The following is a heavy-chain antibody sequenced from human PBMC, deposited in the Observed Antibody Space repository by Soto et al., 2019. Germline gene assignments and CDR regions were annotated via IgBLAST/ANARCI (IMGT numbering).Heavy chain of an antibody. D-gene: IGHD3-10*01. CDR3: ARDLGYGSGSYENWFDP. CDR2: IIPILGIA. CDR1: GGTFSSYT. V-gene: IGHV1-69*08. J-gene: IGHJ5*02. Sequence: QVQLVQSGAEVKKPGSSVKVSCKASGGTFSSYTISWVRQAPGQGLEWMGRIIPILGIANYAQKFQGRVTITADKSTSTAYMELSSLRSEDTAVYYCARDLGYGSGSYENWFDPWGQGTLVTVSS.